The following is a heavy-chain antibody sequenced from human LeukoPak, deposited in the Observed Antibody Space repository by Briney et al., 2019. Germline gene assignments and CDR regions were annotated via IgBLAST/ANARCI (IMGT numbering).Heavy chain of an antibody. D-gene: IGHD3-3*01. V-gene: IGHV3-23*01. CDR3: ARGWRYYFDY. J-gene: IGHJ4*02. Sequence: GGTLRLSCAASGFTFSAYGMTWVRQAPGKGLKWVSHISDRGDNTYYADSVKGRFTISRDNSKNTLYLQMNSLSADDTAVYYCARGWRYYFDYWGQGTLVTVSS. CDR1: GFTFSAYG. CDR2: ISDRGDNT.